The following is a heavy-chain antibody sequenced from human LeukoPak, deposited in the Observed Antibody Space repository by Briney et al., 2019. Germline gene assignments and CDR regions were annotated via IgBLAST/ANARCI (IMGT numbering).Heavy chain of an antibody. CDR1: GGSISGSGSY. V-gene: IGHV4-39*01. CDR2: IHYRGKT. J-gene: IGHJ6*03. Sequence: SETLSLTCTVSGGSISGSGSYWTWIRQPPGKRLEWIGNIHYRGKTSYNPSLKSRATISVDTSKNQFSLMLSSVTAADAALYFCANTDPSHVYYYVDVWGKGTTVTVSS. CDR3: ANTDPSHVYYYVDV.